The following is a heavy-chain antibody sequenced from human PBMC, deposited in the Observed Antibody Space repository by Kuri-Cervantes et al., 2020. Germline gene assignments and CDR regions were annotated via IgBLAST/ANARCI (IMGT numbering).Heavy chain of an antibody. V-gene: IGHV4-34*01. CDR2: INHSGST. J-gene: IGHJ6*03. Sequence: SETLSLTCAVYGGSFSGYYWSWIRQPPGKGLEWIGEINHSGSTNYNPSLKSRVTISVDTSKNQFSLKLSSVTAADTAVYYCARGRGAAAGTYYYMDVWGKGTTVTVSS. CDR3: ARGRGAAAGTYYYMDV. CDR1: GGSFSGYY. D-gene: IGHD6-13*01.